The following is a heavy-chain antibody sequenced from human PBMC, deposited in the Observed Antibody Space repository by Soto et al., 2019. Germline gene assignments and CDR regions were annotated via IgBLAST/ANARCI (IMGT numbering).Heavy chain of an antibody. V-gene: IGHV3-11*01. CDR2: ISDTGRTI. CDR3: AGFKEGNILGMRWLDP. Sequence: GGSLRLSGVASGVDFRGSYMTWIRQAPWKGLEWLSYISDTGRTIHYADSVKGRFVISRDNSKDSLYLQMNDLRADDTAVYYCAGFKEGNILGMRWLDPGGRGTRV. CDR1: GVDFRGSY. D-gene: IGHD2-8*01. J-gene: IGHJ5*02.